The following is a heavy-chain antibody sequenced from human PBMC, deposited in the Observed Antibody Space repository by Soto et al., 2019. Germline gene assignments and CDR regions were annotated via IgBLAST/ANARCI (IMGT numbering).Heavy chain of an antibody. J-gene: IGHJ6*02. D-gene: IGHD2-8*01. CDR1: GFAFSGYE. CDR3: ARDSPIVKVFSGSSYNYYGMDV. Sequence: PGGSLRLSCAASGFAFSGYEMNWVRQAPGKGLEWLSNISSSGSTKNYADSVKGRFTISRDNAKNSLYLQMNSLRAEDTAVYYCARDSPIVKVFSGSSYNYYGMDVWGQGTTVTVSS. CDR2: ISSSGSTK. V-gene: IGHV3-48*03.